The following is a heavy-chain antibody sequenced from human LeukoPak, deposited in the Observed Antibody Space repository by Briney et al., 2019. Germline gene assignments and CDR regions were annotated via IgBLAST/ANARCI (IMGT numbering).Heavy chain of an antibody. J-gene: IGHJ4*02. CDR1: GFTFSSYS. D-gene: IGHD3-10*01. CDR2: ISSSSSYI. CDR3: ARGSRYYGSGTRLKKAPPDY. V-gene: IGHV3-21*01. Sequence: PGGSLRLSCAASGFTFSSYSMNWVRQAPGKGLEWVSSISSSSSYIYYADSVKGRFTISRDNAKNSLYLQMNSLRAEDTAVYYCARGSRYYGSGTRLKKAPPDYWGQGTLVTGSS.